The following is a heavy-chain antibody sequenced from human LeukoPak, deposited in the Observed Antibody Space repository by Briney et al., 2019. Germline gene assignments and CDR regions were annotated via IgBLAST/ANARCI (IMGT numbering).Heavy chain of an antibody. V-gene: IGHV1-69*04. Sequence: SVKVSCKASGGTFSSYAISWVRQAPGQGLEWMGRIIPILGIANYAQKFQGRVTITADKSTSTAYMELSSLRSEDTAVYYCARESNRGTTGTDIDYWGQGTLVTVSS. D-gene: IGHD1-1*01. CDR2: IIPILGIA. CDR1: GGTFSSYA. CDR3: ARESNRGTTGTDIDY. J-gene: IGHJ4*02.